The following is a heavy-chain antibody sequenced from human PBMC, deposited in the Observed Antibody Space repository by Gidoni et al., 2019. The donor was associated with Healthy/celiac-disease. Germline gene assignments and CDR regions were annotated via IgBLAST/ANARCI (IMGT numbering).Heavy chain of an antibody. Sequence: QVQLQQSGPGLVKPSQTLSLTCAISGDSVSSNRAAWNWIRQSPSRGLEWLGRTYYRSKWYNDYAVSVKSRITINPDTSKNQFSLQLNSVTPEDTAVYYCARLVVVAAPPGYGMDVWGQGTTVTVSS. CDR3: ARLVVVAAPPGYGMDV. D-gene: IGHD2-15*01. J-gene: IGHJ6*02. V-gene: IGHV6-1*01. CDR2: TYYRSKWYN. CDR1: GDSVSSNRAA.